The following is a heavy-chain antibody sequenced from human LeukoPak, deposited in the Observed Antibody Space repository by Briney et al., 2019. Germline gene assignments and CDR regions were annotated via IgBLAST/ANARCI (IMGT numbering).Heavy chain of an antibody. Sequence: PGGSLRLSCAASGFTFSSCSMHWVRQAPGKGLEWVSSISSSSTYIHYADSVKGRFTISRDNAKNSLYLQMNSLRAEDTAVYYCARADAGYWGMFVQYWGQGTLVTVSS. V-gene: IGHV3-21*01. CDR1: GFTFSSCS. J-gene: IGHJ4*02. CDR2: ISSSSTYI. CDR3: ARADAGYWGMFVQY. D-gene: IGHD3-10*02.